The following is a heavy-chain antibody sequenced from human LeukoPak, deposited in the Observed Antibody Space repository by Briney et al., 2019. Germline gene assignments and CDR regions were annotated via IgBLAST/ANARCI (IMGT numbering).Heavy chain of an antibody. CDR3: ATSPPVVPAAITAFDI. D-gene: IGHD2-2*01. CDR1: GGSISSYY. Sequence: SETLSLTCTVSGGSISSYYWSWIRQPPGKGLEWIGRIYTSGSTPDYSPSLKSRVTMSIDTSKNQFSLQLSSVTAADTAVYYCATSPPVVPAAITAFDIWGQGTMVTVSS. CDR2: IYTSGSTP. V-gene: IGHV4-4*07. J-gene: IGHJ3*02.